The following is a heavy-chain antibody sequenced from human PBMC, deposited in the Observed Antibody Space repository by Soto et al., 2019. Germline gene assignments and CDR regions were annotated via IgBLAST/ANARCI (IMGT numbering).Heavy chain of an antibody. CDR2: ISYDGSNK. CDR1: GFTFSSYG. D-gene: IGHD3-9*01. V-gene: IGHV3-30*18. J-gene: IGHJ5*01. CDR3: AKDLVYFDSLSSAIDT. Sequence: GGSLRLSCAASGFTFSSYGIHWVRQAPGKGLEWVAVISYDGSNKYYADSVKGRFTISRDNSKNTLYLQMNSLRAEDTAVYYCAKDLVYFDSLSSAIDTWCQGNMLTVSS.